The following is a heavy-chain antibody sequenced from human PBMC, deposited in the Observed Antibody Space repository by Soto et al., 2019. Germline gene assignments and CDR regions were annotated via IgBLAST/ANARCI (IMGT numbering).Heavy chain of an antibody. CDR1: GYTFTSYY. CDR2: INPSGGST. J-gene: IGHJ5*01. CDR3: ARWWPVFTKGFDS. Sequence: GVSVKVSCKASGYTFTSYYMHWVRQAPGQGLEWMGIINPSGGSTSYAQKFQGRVTMTRDTSTSTVYMELSSLRSEDTAVYYCARWWPVFTKGFDSWGQGTLVTVSS. D-gene: IGHD2-15*01. V-gene: IGHV1-46*01.